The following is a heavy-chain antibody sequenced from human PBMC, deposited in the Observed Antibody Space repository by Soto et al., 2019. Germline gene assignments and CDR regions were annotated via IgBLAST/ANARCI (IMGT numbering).Heavy chain of an antibody. J-gene: IGHJ4*02. V-gene: IGHV3-74*01. CDR3: ARGGPEWTRWGLFDY. CDR1: GFTFSSFW. CDR2: ISNDGSST. Sequence: EVQLVESGGGLVQPGGSLRLSCAASGFTFSSFWMHWVRQTPGKGPVWVARISNDGSSTDYADSVKGRFTISRDSSKNTLSLQMDSLRAEDTAVYYCARGGPEWTRWGLFDYLGQGTLVTVSS. D-gene: IGHD3-3*01.